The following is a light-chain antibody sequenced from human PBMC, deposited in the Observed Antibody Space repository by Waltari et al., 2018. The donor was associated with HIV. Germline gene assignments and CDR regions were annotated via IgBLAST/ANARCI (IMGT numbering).Light chain of an antibody. CDR3: QQYFRIPPT. J-gene: IGKJ4*01. Sequence: DIVMTQSPDSLPVSLGERATINCTSSRTILYSSDNRNYLAWYQQKPRQPPKLLISWASTRESGVPDRFSGSGSGTDFTLTITRLQAEDVALYHCQQYFRIPPTFGGGTEVEIK. CDR2: WAS. CDR1: RTILYSSDNRNY. V-gene: IGKV4-1*01.